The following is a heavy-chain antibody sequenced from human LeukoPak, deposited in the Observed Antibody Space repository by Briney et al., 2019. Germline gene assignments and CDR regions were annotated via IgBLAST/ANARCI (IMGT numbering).Heavy chain of an antibody. V-gene: IGHV4-59*08. Sequence: SETLSLTCTVSGGSITTYYWSWIRQPPGKGLEWIGYISYSGSTHYNPSLKRRVTMSVDTSKNQFSLKLSSVTAADTAVYYCARRPNVDTAFDYWGQGTLVTVSS. CDR2: ISYSGST. CDR3: ARRPNVDTAFDY. CDR1: GGSITTYY. D-gene: IGHD5-18*01. J-gene: IGHJ4*02.